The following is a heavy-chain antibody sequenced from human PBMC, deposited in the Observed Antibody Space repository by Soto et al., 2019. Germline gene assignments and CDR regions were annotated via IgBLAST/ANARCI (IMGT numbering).Heavy chain of an antibody. J-gene: IGHJ6*02. CDR2: INHSGST. CDR1: GGSFSSYY. Sequence: SETLSLTCAVYGGSFSSYYWIWIRQPPGKGLEWIGEINHSGSTSYNPSFKSRVAISVDTSKNHFSQKLSSVTAEDTAVYYCARGYGSGRWSYYYGMDVWGQGTTVTVSS. D-gene: IGHD3-10*01. CDR3: ARGYGSGRWSYYYGMDV. V-gene: IGHV4-34*01.